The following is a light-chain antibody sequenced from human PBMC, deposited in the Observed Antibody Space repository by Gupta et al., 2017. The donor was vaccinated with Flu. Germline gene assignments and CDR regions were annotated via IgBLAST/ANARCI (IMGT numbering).Light chain of an antibody. J-gene: IGLJ1*01. V-gene: IGLV1-51*01. Sequence: AAPGQKVTISCSGSSSNIGHNYVSWYQQLPGTAPKLLIYDNNKRPSGMPDRFSGSKSGTSATLGITGLQSGDEADYYCGTWDSSLSAYVFGTGTKVTVL. CDR3: GTWDSSLSAYV. CDR2: DNN. CDR1: SSNIGHNY.